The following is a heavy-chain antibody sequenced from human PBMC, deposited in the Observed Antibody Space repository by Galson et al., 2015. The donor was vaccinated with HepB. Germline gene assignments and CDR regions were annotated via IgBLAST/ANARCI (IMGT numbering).Heavy chain of an antibody. CDR1: GFTFSSYN. J-gene: IGHJ4*02. CDR3: ARDRNYSGSGSYYTFYY. Sequence: SLRLSCAASGFTFSSYNMNWVRQAPGKGLEWVSYISRRRGPIYYADSVKGRFTISRDNAKNSLYLQMNSLRAEDTAVYYCARDRNYSGSGSYYTFYYWGQGTLVTVSS. CDR2: ISRRRGPI. D-gene: IGHD3-10*01. V-gene: IGHV3-48*01.